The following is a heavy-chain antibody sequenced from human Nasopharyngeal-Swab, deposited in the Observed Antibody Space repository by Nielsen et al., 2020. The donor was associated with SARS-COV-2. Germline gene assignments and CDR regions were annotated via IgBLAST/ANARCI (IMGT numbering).Heavy chain of an antibody. Sequence: SETLSLTCAVYGGSFSGYYWSWIRQPPGQGLEWIGEINHSGSTNYNPSLKSRVTISVDTSKNQFSLKLSSVTAADTALYYCARGTVVAYCGGDCYSEVILPGFDYWGQGTLVTVSS. J-gene: IGHJ4*02. CDR3: ARGTVVAYCGGDCYSEVILPGFDY. D-gene: IGHD2-21*02. CDR1: GGSFSGYY. CDR2: INHSGST. V-gene: IGHV4-34*01.